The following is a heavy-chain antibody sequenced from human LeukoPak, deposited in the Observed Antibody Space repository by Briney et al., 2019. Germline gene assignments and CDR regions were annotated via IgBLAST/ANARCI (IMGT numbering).Heavy chain of an antibody. Sequence: GGSLRLSCAASGFTFSSYWMSWVRQAPRKGLEWVANITQDGSEKYYVGSVKGRFTISRDNAKTSLYLQMNSLRAEDTAVYYCAREVGCSSTSCMGGDYYYYYYMDVWGKGTTVTVSS. CDR1: GFTFSSYW. CDR2: ITQDGSEK. J-gene: IGHJ6*03. D-gene: IGHD2-2*01. CDR3: AREVGCSSTSCMGGDYYYYYYMDV. V-gene: IGHV3-7*01.